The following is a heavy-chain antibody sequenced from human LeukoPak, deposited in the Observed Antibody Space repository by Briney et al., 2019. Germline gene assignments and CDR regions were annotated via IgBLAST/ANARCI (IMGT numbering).Heavy chain of an antibody. CDR3: AKGPGDYDFDY. CDR1: GFTFSSYG. J-gene: IGHJ4*02. Sequence: GGSLRLSCAASGFTFSSYGMSWVRQAPGKGLEWVSVIYSGGSTYYADSVKGRFTISRDNSKNTLYLQMNSLRAEDTAVYYCAKGPGDYDFDYWGQGTLVTVSS. V-gene: IGHV3-23*03. CDR2: IYSGGST. D-gene: IGHD4-17*01.